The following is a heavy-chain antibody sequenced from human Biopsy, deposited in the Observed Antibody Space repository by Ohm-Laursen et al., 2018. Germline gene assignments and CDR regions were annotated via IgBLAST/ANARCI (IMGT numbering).Heavy chain of an antibody. CDR3: AKGYADYSDSSGFSYYFRY. CDR1: GASISDYY. V-gene: IGHV4-4*07. Sequence: SETLSLTCFVSGASISDYYCVWIRQPAGKGLEWIGLIFTSGSTTYNPSLRSRVTMSVDTSKNQFTLNLSSVTAANTAMYYCAKGYADYSDSSGFSYYFRYRGQGTLVTVSS. CDR2: IFTSGST. J-gene: IGHJ4*02. D-gene: IGHD3-22*01.